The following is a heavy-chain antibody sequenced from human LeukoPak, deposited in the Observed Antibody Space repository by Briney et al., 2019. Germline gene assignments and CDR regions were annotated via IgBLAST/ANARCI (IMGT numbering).Heavy chain of an antibody. V-gene: IGHV1-18*01. CDR1: GYTFTSYG. CDR2: ISAYNGNT. J-gene: IGHJ3*02. Sequence: ASVNVSCKASGYTFTSYGISWVRPAPGQGLEWMGWISAYNGNTNYAQKLQGRVTMTTDTSTSTAYMELRSLRSDDTAVYYCAVTYYYDSSGYYPIDAFDIWGQGTMVTVSS. CDR3: AVTYYYDSSGYYPIDAFDI. D-gene: IGHD3-22*01.